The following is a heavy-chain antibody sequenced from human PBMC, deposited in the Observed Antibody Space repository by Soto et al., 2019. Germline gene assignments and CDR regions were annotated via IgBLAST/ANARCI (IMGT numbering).Heavy chain of an antibody. Sequence: QVHLVQSGDEVKKPGASVTVSCKASGYTFSDFGITWVRQAPGQGLEWMGWISGKNGNTNYAQKIQGRVTLTADTSTSTAYMAMRALTSDDTGIYYCARGAYYEDTGTFEYWGQGPPVTVSS. D-gene: IGHD1-26*01. CDR3: ARGAYYEDTGTFEY. J-gene: IGHJ4*02. V-gene: IGHV1-18*04. CDR1: GYTFSDFG. CDR2: ISGKNGNT.